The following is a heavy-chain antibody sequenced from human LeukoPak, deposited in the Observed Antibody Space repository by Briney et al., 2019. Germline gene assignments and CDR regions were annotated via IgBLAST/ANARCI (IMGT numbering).Heavy chain of an antibody. CDR1: GDSLSNYY. V-gene: IGHV4-59*01. J-gene: IGHJ4*02. D-gene: IGHD1-1*01. CDR3: ARDRQLERRGLDY. Sequence: PSETLSLTCTVSGDSLSNYYWSWIRQPPGKGLEWIGFVYYSASTNYNPSLKSRVTISIDTSKNQFSLKLSSVTPADTAVYYCARDRQLERRGLDYWGQGALVTVSS. CDR2: VYYSAST.